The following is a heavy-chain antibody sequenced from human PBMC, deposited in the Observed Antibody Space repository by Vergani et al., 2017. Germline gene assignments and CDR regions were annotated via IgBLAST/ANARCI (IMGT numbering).Heavy chain of an antibody. D-gene: IGHD3-3*01. J-gene: IGHJ3*02. CDR1: GGSISSGGYY. V-gene: IGHV4-31*03. CDR2: IYYSGST. CDR3: ARGRVTIFGVVISRNDAFDI. Sequence: QVQLQESGPGLVKPSETLSLTCTVSGGSISSGGYYWSWIRQHPGKGLEWIGYIYYSGSTYYNPSLKSRVTISVDTSKNQFSLKLSSVTAADTAVYYCARGRVTIFGVVISRNDAFDIWGQGTMVTVS.